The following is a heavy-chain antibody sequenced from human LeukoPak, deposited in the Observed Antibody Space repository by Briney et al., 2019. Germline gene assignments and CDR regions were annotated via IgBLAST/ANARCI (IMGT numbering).Heavy chain of an antibody. CDR2: INPNSGGT. D-gene: IGHD6-19*01. CDR1: GYTFTGYY. Sequence: RASVKVSCKASGYTFTGYYMHWVRQAPGQGLEWMGWINPNSGGTNYAQKFQGRVTMTRDTSISTAYMELSRLRSDDTAVYYCARENSSGWYLDYWGQGTLVTVSS. V-gene: IGHV1-2*02. J-gene: IGHJ4*02. CDR3: ARENSSGWYLDY.